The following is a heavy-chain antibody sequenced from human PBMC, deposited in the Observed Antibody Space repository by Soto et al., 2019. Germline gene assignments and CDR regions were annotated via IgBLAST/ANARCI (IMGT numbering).Heavy chain of an antibody. CDR2: TYYRSKWFS. D-gene: IGHD3-22*01. V-gene: IGHV6-1*01. J-gene: IGHJ4*02. CDR1: GDSVSSNSAA. Sequence: TLALTCDISGDSVSSNSAAWNWIRQSPSRGLEWLGKTYYRSKWFSDYAVSVRSRITINPDTSKNQFSLQLNSVTPEDTAVYYCARAKYTSSYYLRYSFDFWGPGPLVTVSS. CDR3: ARAKYTSSYYLRYSFDF.